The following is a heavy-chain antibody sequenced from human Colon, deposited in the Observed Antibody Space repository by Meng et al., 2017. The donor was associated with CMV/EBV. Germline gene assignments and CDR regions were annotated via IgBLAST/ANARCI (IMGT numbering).Heavy chain of an antibody. CDR2: INWNGGNT. CDR3: ARADCSSTSCKGADY. V-gene: IGHV3-20*04. D-gene: IGHD2-2*01. Sequence: GESLKISCVGSGFTFDKYAMNWVRQAPGKGLEWVSGINWNGGNTGYADSVKGRFTISRDNAKNSLYLQMNSLRAEDTALYYCARADCSSTSCKGADYWGQGTLVTVSS. CDR1: GFTFDKYA. J-gene: IGHJ4*02.